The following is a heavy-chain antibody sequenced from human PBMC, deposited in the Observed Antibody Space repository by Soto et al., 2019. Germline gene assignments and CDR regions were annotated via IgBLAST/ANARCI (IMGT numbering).Heavy chain of an antibody. D-gene: IGHD3-22*01. V-gene: IGHV4-4*02. J-gene: IGHJ3*02. CDR3: ARASYDSSGYYDAFDI. Sequence: SETLSLTCAVSGGSISSSNWWSWVRQPPGKGLEWIGEIYHSRSTNYNPSLKSRVTISVDKSKNQFSLKLSSVTAADTAVYYCARASYDSSGYYDAFDIWGQGTMVTVSS. CDR1: GGSISSSNW. CDR2: IYHSRST.